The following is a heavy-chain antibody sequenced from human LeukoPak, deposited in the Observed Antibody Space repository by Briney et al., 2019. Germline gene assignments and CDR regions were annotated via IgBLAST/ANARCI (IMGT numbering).Heavy chain of an antibody. CDR3: AKDSSGWYVGFFDY. D-gene: IGHD6-19*01. V-gene: IGHV3-7*03. Sequence: GGSLRLSREGSGFSFSSYWMTWVRQPPGKGPEWVANIRQDESERYSADSVKGRFTISRNNAKNSLYLQMNSLRAEDMALYYCAKDSSGWYVGFFDYWGQGTLVTVSS. J-gene: IGHJ4*02. CDR2: IRQDESER. CDR1: GFSFSSYW.